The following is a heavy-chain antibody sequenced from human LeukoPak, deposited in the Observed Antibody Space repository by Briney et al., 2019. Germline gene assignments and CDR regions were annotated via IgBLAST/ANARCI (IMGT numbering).Heavy chain of an antibody. CDR3: ARGTNYYGSGSYFDY. V-gene: IGHV4-4*07. Sequence: PSETLSLTCTVSGGFISSYYWSWIRQPAGKGLEWIGRIYTSGSTNYNPSLKSRVTMSVDTSKNQFSLKLSSVTAADTAVYYCARGTNYYGSGSYFDYWGQGTLVTVSS. CDR2: IYTSGST. D-gene: IGHD3-10*01. J-gene: IGHJ4*02. CDR1: GGFISSYY.